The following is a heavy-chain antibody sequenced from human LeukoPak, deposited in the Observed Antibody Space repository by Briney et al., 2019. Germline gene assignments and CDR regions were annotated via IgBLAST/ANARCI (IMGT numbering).Heavy chain of an antibody. CDR3: ARELSGDVIDS. D-gene: IGHD5-24*01. J-gene: IGHJ5*01. Sequence: PGGSLRLSCVGSGFTFRKHWMTWVRQAPGKGLEWVANIKEEGSEENYVDSVKGRFTIYRDNAKKSVYLLMNSLRAEDTAVYYCARELSGDVIDSWGQGTLVTVSS. CDR2: IKEEGSEE. CDR1: GFTFRKHW. V-gene: IGHV3-7*01.